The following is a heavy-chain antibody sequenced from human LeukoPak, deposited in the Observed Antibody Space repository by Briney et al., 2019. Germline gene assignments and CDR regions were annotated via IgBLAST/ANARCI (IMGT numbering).Heavy chain of an antibody. CDR1: GFTFSSYW. V-gene: IGHV3-74*01. CDR3: ARDKGWHDYFDY. Sequence: EGSLRLSCETSGFTFSSYWMHWVRQAPGKGLVWVSHINSDGSSTTYADSVKGRFTISRDNAKNTLYLQMNSLRVEDTAVYYCARDKGWHDYFDYWGQGTLVTLSS. J-gene: IGHJ4*02. CDR2: INSDGSST. D-gene: IGHD2-15*01.